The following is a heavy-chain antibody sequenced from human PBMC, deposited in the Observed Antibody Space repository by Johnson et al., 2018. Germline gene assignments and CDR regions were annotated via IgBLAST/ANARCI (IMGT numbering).Heavy chain of an antibody. V-gene: IGHV3-30-3*01. CDR3: VTYYYDTSGYSGAFDL. D-gene: IGHD3-22*01. CDR1: GFTFSSYA. Sequence: VQLVETGGGVVQPGRSLRLSCAASGFTFSSYAMHWVHQIPGEGLKWVAGLTYYGNNKLYGESVKGRFTISRDNSKNILYLYMNSLRADDTAVYYCVTYYYDTSGYSGAFDLWGQGTMVTVSS. J-gene: IGHJ3*01. CDR2: LTYYGNNK.